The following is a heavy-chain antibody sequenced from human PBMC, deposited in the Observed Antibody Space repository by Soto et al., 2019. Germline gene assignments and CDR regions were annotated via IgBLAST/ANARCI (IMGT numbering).Heavy chain of an antibody. CDR1: GGSFSGYY. Sequence: QVQLQQWGAGLLKPSETLSLTCAVYGGSFSGYYWSWIRQPPGKGLEWIGEINHSVSTNYNPSLKSRVTISVDKPKNQFSLKLSSVTAADTAVYYCASAKITIFGVVIRNFDYWGQGTLVTVSS. D-gene: IGHD3-3*01. J-gene: IGHJ4*02. CDR3: ASAKITIFGVVIRNFDY. V-gene: IGHV4-34*01. CDR2: INHSVST.